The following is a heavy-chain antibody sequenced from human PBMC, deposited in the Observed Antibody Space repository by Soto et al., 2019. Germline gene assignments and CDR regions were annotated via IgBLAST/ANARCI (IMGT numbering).Heavy chain of an antibody. J-gene: IGHJ5*02. Sequence: VQLRQAGPGLVKTSGTLFLTCVVSGGSVSSTNWWTWVRQPPGKRLQWIGEIDHNESPTYSQSLTRRATISVDMANNRFSLRLGSVTAADTAVYYCATVSPRIAVTVLPFPTWGQGIQVTVSS. CDR2: IDHNESP. CDR1: GGSVSSTNW. D-gene: IGHD2-21*01. CDR3: ATVSPRIAVTVLPFPT. V-gene: IGHV4-4*02.